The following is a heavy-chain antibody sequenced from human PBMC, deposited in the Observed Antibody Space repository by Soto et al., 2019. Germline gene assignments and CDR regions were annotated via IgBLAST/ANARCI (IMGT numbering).Heavy chain of an antibody. CDR1: GDSISSNN. CDR3: AKETELRHFDFDY. Sequence: ETLSLTCVVSGDSISSNNWWTWVRQPPGKGLEWVSGISGSGDGTYYADSVKGRFIISRDNFKNTLTLQMSSLRAEDTAIYYCAKETELRHFDFDYWGQGTPVT. D-gene: IGHD3-9*01. CDR2: ISGSGDGT. V-gene: IGHV3-23*01. J-gene: IGHJ4*02.